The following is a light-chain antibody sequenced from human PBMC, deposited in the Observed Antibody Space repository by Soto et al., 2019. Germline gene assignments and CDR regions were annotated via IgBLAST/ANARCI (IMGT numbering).Light chain of an antibody. J-gene: IGLJ2*01. Sequence: QAVVTQPPSASGTPGQRVTISCSGSSSNIGSNTVNWYQQLPGTAPKLLIYSNDQRHSGVPDRFSGSKSGTSASLAISGLQSEDEADYYCATWNDSLNVVVFGGGTKLTVL. CDR1: SSNIGSNT. CDR3: ATWNDSLNVVV. V-gene: IGLV1-44*01. CDR2: SND.